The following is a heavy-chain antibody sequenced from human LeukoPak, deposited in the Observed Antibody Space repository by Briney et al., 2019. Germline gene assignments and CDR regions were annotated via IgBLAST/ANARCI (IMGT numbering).Heavy chain of an antibody. Sequence: GGSLRLSCAASGFTFSNAWMSWVRQAPGKGLEWVGRIKSKTDGWTTDYAAPVKGRFTISRDDSKNTLYLQMNSLKTEDTAVYYCTTDYSGSYPSLDYWGQGTLVTVSS. V-gene: IGHV3-15*01. J-gene: IGHJ4*02. CDR1: GFTFSNAW. CDR2: IKSKTDGWTT. D-gene: IGHD1-26*01. CDR3: TTDYSGSYPSLDY.